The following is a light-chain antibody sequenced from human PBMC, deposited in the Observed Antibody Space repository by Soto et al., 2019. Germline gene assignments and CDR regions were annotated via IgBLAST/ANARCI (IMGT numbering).Light chain of an antibody. CDR2: NTS. V-gene: IGKV3-20*01. CDR1: QSVNIY. Sequence: EIVLTQSPGTLSLSPGDRATLSCRASQSVNIYFAWYQQKPGQAPRLLIFNTSRRANGIPDRFSGSGSGTDFTLIISRLEPEDFAMYYCQQYGHPLHTFGQGTKLDIK. J-gene: IGKJ2*01. CDR3: QQYGHPLHT.